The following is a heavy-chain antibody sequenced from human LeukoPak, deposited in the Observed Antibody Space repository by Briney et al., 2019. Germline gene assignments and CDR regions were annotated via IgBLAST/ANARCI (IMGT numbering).Heavy chain of an antibody. D-gene: IGHD3-22*01. CDR3: DRSGPYYDSSGYHSPYYYYGMDV. V-gene: IGHV3-74*01. CDR1: GFTFSSYW. CDR2: INSDGSST. Sequence: GGSLRLSCAAAGFTFSSYWMHWVRQAPGKGLVWVSRINSDGSSTSYADSVKGRFTISRDNAKNTLYLQMNSLRAEDTAVYYCDRSGPYYDSSGYHSPYYYYGMDVWGQGTTVTVSS. J-gene: IGHJ6*02.